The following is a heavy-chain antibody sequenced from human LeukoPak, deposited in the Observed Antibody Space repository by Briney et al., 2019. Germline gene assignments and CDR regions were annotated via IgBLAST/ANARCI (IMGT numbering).Heavy chain of an antibody. CDR3: AKGYYGSGSYGWFDY. CDR1: GFTFSSPA. CDR2: ISRSGDRT. J-gene: IGHJ4*02. Sequence: TGGSLRLSCAASGFTFSSPAMNWVRQAPGKGLEWVSTISRSGDRTYYADSVKGRFTISRDNSKNTLFLQMNSLRAEDTAVYYCAKGYYGSGSYGWFDYWGQGTLVTVSS. V-gene: IGHV3-23*01. D-gene: IGHD3-10*01.